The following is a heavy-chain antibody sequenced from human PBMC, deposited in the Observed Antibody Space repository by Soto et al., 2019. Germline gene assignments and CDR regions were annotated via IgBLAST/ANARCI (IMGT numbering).Heavy chain of an antibody. J-gene: IGHJ4*02. D-gene: IGHD4-4*01. V-gene: IGHV3-53*01. CDR3: ARVADYSNYVAY. CDR2: IYSGGST. Sequence: GGSLRLSCAASGFTVSSNYMSWVRQAPGKGLEWVSVIYSGGSTYYADSVKGRFTISRDNSKNTLYLQMNSLRAEDTAVYYCARVADYSNYVAYWGQGTLVTVSS. CDR1: GFTVSSNY.